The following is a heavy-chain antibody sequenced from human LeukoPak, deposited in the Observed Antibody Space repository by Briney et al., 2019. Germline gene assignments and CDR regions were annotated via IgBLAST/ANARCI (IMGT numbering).Heavy chain of an antibody. V-gene: IGHV4-31*03. CDR1: GGSISSGGYY. Sequence: SQTLSLTGTVSGGSISSGGYYWTWIRQHPGKGLEWIGYIYYTGSTYYNPSLESRVTISVATSKNQFSLKLSSVTAADTAVYYCARSLGYDILTGYNRGWFFDLWGRSTLVTVSS. CDR2: IYYTGST. J-gene: IGHJ2*01. D-gene: IGHD3-9*01. CDR3: ARSLGYDILTGYNRGWFFDL.